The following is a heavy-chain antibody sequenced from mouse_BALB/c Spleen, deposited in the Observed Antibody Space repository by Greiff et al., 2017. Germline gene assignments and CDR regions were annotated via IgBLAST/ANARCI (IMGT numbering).Heavy chain of an antibody. CDR1: GYSFTGYN. J-gene: IGHJ3*01. Sequence: EVQLQESGPELEKPGASVKISCKASGYSFTGYNMNWVKQSNGKSLEWIGNIDPYYGGTSYNQKFKGKATLTVDKSSSTAYMQLKSLTSEDSAVYYCAREEGYYGSSLAWFAYWGQGTLVTVSA. D-gene: IGHD1-1*01. V-gene: IGHV1-39*01. CDR2: IDPYYGGT. CDR3: AREEGYYGSSLAWFAY.